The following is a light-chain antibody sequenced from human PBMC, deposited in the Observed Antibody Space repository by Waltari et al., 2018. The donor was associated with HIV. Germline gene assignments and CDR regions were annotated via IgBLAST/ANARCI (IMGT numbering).Light chain of an antibody. CDR2: DNN. V-gene: IGLV1-51*01. Sequence: QSVLTQPPSVSAAPGQKVTIPCSGITSILGHNFVSWYQQFPGTAPKLLIYDNNKRPSGIPDRFSGSRSGTSATLGITGLQTGDEAEYYCGTWDNSLSAWVFGGGTKVTVL. CDR1: TSILGHNF. J-gene: IGLJ3*02. CDR3: GTWDNSLSAWV.